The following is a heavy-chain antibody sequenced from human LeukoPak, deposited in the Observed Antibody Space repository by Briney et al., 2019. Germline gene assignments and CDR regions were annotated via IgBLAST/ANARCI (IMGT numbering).Heavy chain of an antibody. Sequence: PGGSLRLSCAASGFTFSSYWMSWVRQAPGKGLEWVANIKQDGSEKYYVDSVKGRFTISRDNAKNSLYLQVNSLRAEDTAVYYCARDSTGITIFGVVIIYYYYGMDVWGQGTTVTVSS. CDR1: GFTFSSYW. J-gene: IGHJ6*02. D-gene: IGHD3-3*01. CDR2: IKQDGSEK. V-gene: IGHV3-7*01. CDR3: ARDSTGITIFGVVIIYYYYGMDV.